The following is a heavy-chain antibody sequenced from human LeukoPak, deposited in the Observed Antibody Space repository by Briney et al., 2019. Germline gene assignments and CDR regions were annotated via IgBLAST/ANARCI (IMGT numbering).Heavy chain of an antibody. Sequence: PGGSLRLSCAASGFTFSSYVMHWVRQAPGKGLEWVAVISYDGSNKNYADSVKGRFTISRDNSKNTLYLQMNSLRAEDTAVYYCARDFPAHCRGGSCYSSALDYWGQGTLITVSS. J-gene: IGHJ4*02. V-gene: IGHV3-30-3*01. CDR2: ISYDGSNK. CDR3: ARDFPAHCRGGSCYSSALDY. CDR1: GFTFSSYV. D-gene: IGHD2-15*01.